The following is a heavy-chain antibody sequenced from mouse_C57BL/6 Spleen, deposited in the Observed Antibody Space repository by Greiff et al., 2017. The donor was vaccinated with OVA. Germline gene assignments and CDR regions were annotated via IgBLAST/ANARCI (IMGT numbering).Heavy chain of an antibody. D-gene: IGHD1-3*01. V-gene: IGHV1-50*01. CDR2: IDPYDSYT. CDR1: GYTFTSYW. CDR3: ARSGDYYAMDY. J-gene: IGHJ4*01. Sequence: QVQLQQSGAELVKPGASVKLSCKASGYTFTSYWMQWVKQRPGKGLEWIGEIDPYDSYTNYNQKFKGKATLTVDTSSSTAYMQLSSLTSEDSAVYYCARSGDYYAMDYWGQGTSVTVSS.